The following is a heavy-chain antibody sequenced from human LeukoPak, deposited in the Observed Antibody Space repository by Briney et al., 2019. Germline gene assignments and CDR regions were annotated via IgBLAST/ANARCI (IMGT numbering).Heavy chain of an antibody. V-gene: IGHV3-23*01. CDR1: GFTFSSSA. J-gene: IGHJ4*02. Sequence: GGSLRLSCAASGFTFSSSAMSWVRQVPGKGLEWVSGISASGGSTSYADSVRGRFTISRDNSKSTLCLQMNSLRAEDTAVYYCAKQLGYCSDGSCYFPYWGQGTLVTVSS. CDR2: ISASGGST. CDR3: AKQLGYCSDGSCYFPY. D-gene: IGHD2-15*01.